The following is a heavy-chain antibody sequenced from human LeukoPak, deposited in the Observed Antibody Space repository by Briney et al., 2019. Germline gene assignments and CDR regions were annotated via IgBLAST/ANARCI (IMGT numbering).Heavy chain of an antibody. CDR1: GFTFSDYY. Sequence: GGSLRLSCAASGFTFSDYYMSWIRQAPGKGLEWVSYISSSGSTIYYADSVKGRFTISRDNAKNSLYLQMNSLRAEDTAVYYCASSIQITIPFDYWGQGTLVTVSS. CDR3: ASSIQITIPFDY. CDR2: ISSSGSTI. J-gene: IGHJ4*02. D-gene: IGHD3-3*01. V-gene: IGHV3-11*01.